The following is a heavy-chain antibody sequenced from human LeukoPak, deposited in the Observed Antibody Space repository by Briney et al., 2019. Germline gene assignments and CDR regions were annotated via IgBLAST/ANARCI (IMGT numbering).Heavy chain of an antibody. CDR3: ARGDRKGYCSSTSCYKRFWFDP. CDR1: GYTFTSYD. Sequence: ASVKVSCKASGYTFTSYDINWVRQATGQGLEWMGWMSPNSGNTGYAQKFQGRVTMTRNTSISTAYMELSSLRSEDTAVYYCARGDRKGYCSSTSCYKRFWFDPWGQGTLVTVSS. J-gene: IGHJ5*02. CDR2: MSPNSGNT. V-gene: IGHV1-8*01. D-gene: IGHD2-2*02.